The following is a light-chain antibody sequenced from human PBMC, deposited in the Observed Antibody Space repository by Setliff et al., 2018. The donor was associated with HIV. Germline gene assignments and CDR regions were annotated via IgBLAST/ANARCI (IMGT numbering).Light chain of an antibody. CDR3: QQSYSNFFT. V-gene: IGKV1-39*01. CDR1: QSIRSN. Sequence: DIQMTQSPSSLSASVGDRVTMTCRASQSIRSNLNWYQQKPGKAPQLLIYAASGLQSGVPSRFSGSGYGTHFSLTISSLQPEDFATYYCQQSYSNFFTFGQGTRLEMK. CDR2: AAS. J-gene: IGKJ5*01.